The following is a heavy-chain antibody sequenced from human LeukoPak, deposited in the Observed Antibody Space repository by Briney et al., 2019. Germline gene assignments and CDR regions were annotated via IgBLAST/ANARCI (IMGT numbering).Heavy chain of an antibody. D-gene: IGHD3-10*01. V-gene: IGHV3-30*04. CDR3: ARDALWFGESRYYYYYYMDV. J-gene: IGHJ6*03. CDR1: GFTFSSYA. CDR2: ISYDGSNK. Sequence: GGSLRLSCAASGFTFSSYAMHWVRQAPGKGLEWVAVISYDGSNKYYADSVKGRFTISRDNSKNTLYLQMNSLRAEDTAVYYCARDALWFGESRYYYYYYMDVWGKGTTVTVSS.